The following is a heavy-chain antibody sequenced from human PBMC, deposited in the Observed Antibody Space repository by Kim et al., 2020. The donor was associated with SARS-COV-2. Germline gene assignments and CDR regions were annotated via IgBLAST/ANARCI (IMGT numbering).Heavy chain of an antibody. CDR1: GFTFSSYE. Sequence: GGSLRLSCAASGFTFSSYEMNWVRQAPGKGLEWVSYISSSGSTIYYADSVKGRFTISRDNAKNSLYLQMNSLRAEDTAFYYCAREVAITPSYCMDVWGQGTTVTVSS. CDR2: ISSSGSTI. CDR3: AREVAITPSYCMDV. J-gene: IGHJ6*02. D-gene: IGHD5-12*01. V-gene: IGHV3-48*03.